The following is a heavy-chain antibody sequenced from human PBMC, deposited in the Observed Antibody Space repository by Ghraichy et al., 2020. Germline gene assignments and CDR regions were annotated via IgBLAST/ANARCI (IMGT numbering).Heavy chain of an antibody. V-gene: IGHV4-34*01. CDR3: ARGRTTKLRYKAKICPFDY. CDR1: GGSFSGYY. Sequence: SETLSLTCAVYGGSFSGYYWSWIRQPPGKGLEWIGEINHSGSTNYNPSLKSRVTISVDTSKNQFSLKLSSVTAADTAVYYCARGRTTKLRYKAKICPFDYWGQGTLVTVSS. D-gene: IGHD3-9*01. J-gene: IGHJ4*02. CDR2: INHSGST.